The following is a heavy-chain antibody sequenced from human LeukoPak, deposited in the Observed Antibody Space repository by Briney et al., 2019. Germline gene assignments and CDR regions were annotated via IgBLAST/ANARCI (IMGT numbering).Heavy chain of an antibody. J-gene: IGHJ4*01. V-gene: IGHV3-23*01. CDR1: EFSFSSNA. D-gene: IGHD2-8*01. CDR2: VTSGGGGT. CDR3: GSDPNGDYVGALGY. Sequence: PGGSLSLSCEASEFSFSSNAFAWVRQASGKGLEWFAAVTSGGGGTHFADSVKGRFTISRDNAKNTMYLQMNSLRVDDTATYFCGSDPNGDYVGALGYWGRGALVTVSS.